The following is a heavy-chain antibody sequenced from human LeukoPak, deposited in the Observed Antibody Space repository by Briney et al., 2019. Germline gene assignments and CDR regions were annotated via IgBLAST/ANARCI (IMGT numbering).Heavy chain of an antibody. CDR1: GYSFTSYW. V-gene: IGHV5-51*01. CDR3: ARPRYYYDSSGADMPLDY. J-gene: IGHJ4*02. Sequence: GESLKISCKGSGYSFTSYWIGWVRQMPGKGLEWMGIIYPGDSDTRYSPSFQGQVTISADKSISTAYLQWSSLKASDTAMYYCARPRYYYDSSGADMPLDYWGQGTLVTVSS. D-gene: IGHD3-22*01. CDR2: IYPGDSDT.